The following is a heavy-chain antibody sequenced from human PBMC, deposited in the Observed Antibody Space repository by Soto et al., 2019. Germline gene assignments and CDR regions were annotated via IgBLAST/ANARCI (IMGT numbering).Heavy chain of an antibody. CDR3: ATALQLELRRYYYYGMAV. J-gene: IGHJ6*02. CDR2: FDPEDGET. D-gene: IGHD1-7*01. V-gene: IGHV1-24*01. Sequence: QVQLGQSGAEVKKPGASVKVSCKVSGYTLTELSMHWVRQAPGKGLEWMGGFDPEDGETIYAQKFQGRVTMTEDTSTDPAYMELSSPRSEDTAVYYCATALQLELRRYYYYGMAVWGQGTTVTVSS. CDR1: GYTLTELS.